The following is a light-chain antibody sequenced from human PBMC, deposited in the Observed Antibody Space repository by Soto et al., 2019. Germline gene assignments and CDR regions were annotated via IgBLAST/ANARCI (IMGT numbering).Light chain of an antibody. CDR1: QSMSSY. V-gene: IGKV1-39*01. Sequence: DIQMTQSPSSLSASVGDRVTITCRASQSMSSYLNWYQQKPGKAPKLLIYAASSLQSGVPSRFSGSGSGTDFTLTISSLQPEDFATYYCQQYNSYPLTFGGGTKVDIK. CDR3: QQYNSYPLT. CDR2: AAS. J-gene: IGKJ4*01.